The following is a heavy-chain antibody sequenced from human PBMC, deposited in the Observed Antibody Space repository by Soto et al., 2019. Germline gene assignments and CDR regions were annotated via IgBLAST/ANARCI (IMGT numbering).Heavy chain of an antibody. CDR1: GFTFSSYA. CDR2: ISGSGGST. J-gene: IGHJ4*02. Sequence: GGSLRLSCAASGFTFSSYAMSWVRQAPGKGLEWVSAISGSGGSTYYADSVKGRFTISRDNSKNTLYLQMNSLRAEDTAVYYCASSPVVVAAPYYFDYWGQGTLVTVSS. D-gene: IGHD2-15*01. V-gene: IGHV3-23*01. CDR3: ASSPVVVAAPYYFDY.